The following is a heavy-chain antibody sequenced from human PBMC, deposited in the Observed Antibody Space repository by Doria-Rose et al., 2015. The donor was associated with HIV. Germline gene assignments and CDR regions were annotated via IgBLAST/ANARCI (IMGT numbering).Heavy chain of an antibody. J-gene: IGHJ4*02. Sequence: QVQLVQSGGGVVQPGRSLRLSCAASGFIFNTYTMHWVRQAPGKGLEWVAVISSDGSDKYYADSVKGRFIISRDNSNNTLYLQIDNLGAEDTALYYCARDRPTCSSSPLDFWGQGTLVTVSS. CDR2: ISSDGSDK. D-gene: IGHD6-6*01. CDR1: GFIFNTYT. V-gene: IGHV3-30-3*01. CDR3: ARDRPTCSSSPLDF.